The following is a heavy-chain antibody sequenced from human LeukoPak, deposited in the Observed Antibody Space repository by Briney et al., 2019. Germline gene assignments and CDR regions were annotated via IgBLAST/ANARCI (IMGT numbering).Heavy chain of an antibody. J-gene: IGHJ4*02. V-gene: IGHV3-21*01. CDR2: ISSSSTYI. CDR1: GFIFSSYS. CDR3: VREAAATLFDY. D-gene: IGHD1-26*01. Sequence: GSLRLSCAASGFIFSSYSMNWVRQAPGKGLEWVSSISSSSTYIYYADSVKGRFSISRDNTQNSLSLQMSSLKAEDTAVYYCVREAAATLFDYWGQGTLVTVSS.